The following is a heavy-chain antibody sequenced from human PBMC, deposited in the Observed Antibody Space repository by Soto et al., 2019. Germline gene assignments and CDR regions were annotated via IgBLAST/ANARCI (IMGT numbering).Heavy chain of an antibody. CDR2: INPKSGGT. V-gene: IGHV1-2*02. CDR1: GYTFTGYY. CDR3: ARGGFCDSTSCSAGYFYGMDV. D-gene: IGHD2-2*03. J-gene: IGHJ6*02. Sequence: ASVKVSCKASGYTFTGYYMHWVRQAPGQGLEWMGWINPKSGGTNYAQKFQGRVTMTRDTSISTAYMELSGLRSDDTAVLYCARGGFCDSTSCSAGYFYGMDVWGQGTTVTVSS.